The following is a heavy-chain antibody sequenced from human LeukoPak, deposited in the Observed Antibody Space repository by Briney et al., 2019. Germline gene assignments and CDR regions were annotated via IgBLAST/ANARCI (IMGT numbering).Heavy chain of an antibody. CDR3: ANTILTGAL. CDR2: ISSSSSHI. V-gene: IGHV3-21*01. CDR1: GFTFSTYS. J-gene: IGHJ4*02. Sequence: GGSLRLSCAASGFTFSTYSMNWVRQAPGKGLEWVSSISSSSSHIYYADSVKGRFTISRDNAKNSLYLQMNSLRAEDTAVYYCANTILTGALWGQGTLVTVSS. D-gene: IGHD2-2*02.